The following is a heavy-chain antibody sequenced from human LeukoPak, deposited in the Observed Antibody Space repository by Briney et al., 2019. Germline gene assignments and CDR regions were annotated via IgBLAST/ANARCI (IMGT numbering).Heavy chain of an antibody. D-gene: IGHD3-10*01. CDR1: GGSISSSSYY. Sequence: SETLSLTCTVSGGSISSSSYYWGWIRQPPGKGLEWIGSIYYSGSTYYNPSLKSRVTISVDTSKNQFSLKLSSVTAADTAVYYCARESYGSGSYYRVRVGSLPYYYGMDVWGQGTTVTVSS. CDR2: IYYSGST. J-gene: IGHJ6*02. V-gene: IGHV4-39*07. CDR3: ARESYGSGSYYRVRVGSLPYYYGMDV.